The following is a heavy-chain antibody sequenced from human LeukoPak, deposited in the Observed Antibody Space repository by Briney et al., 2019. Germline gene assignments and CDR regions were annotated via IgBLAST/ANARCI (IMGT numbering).Heavy chain of an antibody. CDR1: GFTFSSYS. CDR3: ARAGSWYSPHLYYYGMDV. Sequence: PGGSLRLSCAASGFTFSSYSMNWVRQAPGKGLEWVSSISSSSSYIYYADSVKGRFTISRDNAKDSLYLQMNSLRAEDTAVYYCARAGSWYSPHLYYYGMDVWGQGTTVTVSS. V-gene: IGHV3-21*01. D-gene: IGHD6-13*01. J-gene: IGHJ6*02. CDR2: ISSSSSYI.